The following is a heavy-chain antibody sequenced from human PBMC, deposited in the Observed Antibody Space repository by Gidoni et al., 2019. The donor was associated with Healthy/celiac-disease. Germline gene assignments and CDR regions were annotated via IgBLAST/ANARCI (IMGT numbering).Heavy chain of an antibody. V-gene: IGHV3-15*01. Sequence: EVQPVESGGGLVQTGAYLSLSCAASGFTFSNACKRWVRQSPGKGLEWVGRIKSKTDGGTTDYAAPVKGRFTISRDDSKNTLYLQMNSLKTEDTAVYYCTTGRHDDYGDYYGMDVWGQGTTVTVSS. CDR3: TTGRHDDYGDYYGMDV. CDR1: GFTFSNAC. CDR2: IKSKTDGGTT. J-gene: IGHJ6*02. D-gene: IGHD4-17*01.